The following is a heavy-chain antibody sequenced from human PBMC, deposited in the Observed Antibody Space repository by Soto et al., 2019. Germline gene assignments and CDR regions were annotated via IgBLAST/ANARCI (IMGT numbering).Heavy chain of an antibody. CDR3: EREDGTFDY. D-gene: IGHD1-26*01. Sequence: VQLVESGGGLVQPGGSLRLSCTVSGFNFSRYWMNWVRQAPGKGLEWVANSRPDTDDRFHADSVRGRFSISRDNAKKSLFLQMNSLRVEDTAVYYCEREDGTFDYWGQGILVTVSS. J-gene: IGHJ4*02. V-gene: IGHV3-7*04. CDR2: SRPDTDDR. CDR1: GFNFSRYW.